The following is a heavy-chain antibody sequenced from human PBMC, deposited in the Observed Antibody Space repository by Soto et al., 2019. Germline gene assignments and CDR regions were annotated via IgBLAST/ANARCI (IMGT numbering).Heavy chain of an antibody. D-gene: IGHD5-12*01. CDR3: ARDGGCRDGYTVGCNWFDP. CDR2: IWYDGSNK. V-gene: IGHV3-33*01. CDR1: GFTFSTYA. J-gene: IGHJ5*02. Sequence: PGGSRRLSFAASGFTFSTYALHGFRQPPGKGLEWVAVIWYDGSNKYYADSVKGRFTISRDNSKNTLYLQMNSLRAEDTAVYYCARDGGCRDGYTVGCNWFDPWGQGT.